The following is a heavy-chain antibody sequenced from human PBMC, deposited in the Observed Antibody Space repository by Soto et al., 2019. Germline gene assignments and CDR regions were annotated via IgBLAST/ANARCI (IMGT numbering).Heavy chain of an antibody. CDR1: GIIFSTYW. V-gene: IGHV3-7*01. CDR2: IKEDGSEQ. Sequence: GGSLRLSCEASGIIFSTYWMSWVRQAPGKGLEWVANIKEDGSEQYYGDSVKGRFTISRDNAKNSLYLQMHSLRAEDTAVYFCARDEAGYAYWGQGTLVTVSS. CDR3: ARDEAGYAY. D-gene: IGHD2-2*01. J-gene: IGHJ4*02.